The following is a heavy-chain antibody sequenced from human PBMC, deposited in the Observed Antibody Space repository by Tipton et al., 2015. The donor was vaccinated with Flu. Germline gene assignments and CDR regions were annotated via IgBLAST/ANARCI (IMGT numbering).Heavy chain of an antibody. J-gene: IGHJ4*02. CDR1: GDSISSGGYY. CDR2: IYYSGST. Sequence: TLSLTCTVSGDSISSGGYYWTWIRQYPGKGLEWIGYIYYSGSTHYNPSLKSRVSISADTSKNQFSLNLTSVTAADTAVYYCATEYRGGGNRYYFDYWGQGTLVTVSS. V-gene: IGHV4-31*03. D-gene: IGHD4-23*01. CDR3: ATEYRGGGNRYYFDY.